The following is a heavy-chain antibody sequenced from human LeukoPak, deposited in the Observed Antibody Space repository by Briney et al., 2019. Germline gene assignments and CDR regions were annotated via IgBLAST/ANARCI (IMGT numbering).Heavy chain of an antibody. V-gene: IGHV3-23*01. CDR1: GFTFSVYA. D-gene: IGHD4-17*01. CDR3: AKLLNDYGDYYFDS. Sequence: PGGSLRLSCAASGFTFSVYAMSWVRQAPGKGLEWVSAISGSGGNTYYADSVKGRFTIPRDNSKSTLYLQMNSLRADDTAAYYCAKLLNDYGDYYFDSWGQGTLVTVSS. J-gene: IGHJ4*02. CDR2: ISGSGGNT.